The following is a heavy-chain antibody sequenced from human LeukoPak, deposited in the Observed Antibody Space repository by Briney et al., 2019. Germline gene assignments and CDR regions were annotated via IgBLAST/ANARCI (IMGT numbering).Heavy chain of an antibody. D-gene: IGHD3-22*01. Sequence: GGSLRLSCAASGFTFDVYAMHWVRQAPGKGLEWVSGISWNSGSIGYADSVKGRFTISRDNAKNSLYLQMNSLRAEDTALYYCAKQGTMISYGFDPWGQGTLVTVSS. CDR1: GFTFDVYA. V-gene: IGHV3-9*01. CDR3: AKQGTMISYGFDP. J-gene: IGHJ5*02. CDR2: ISWNSGSI.